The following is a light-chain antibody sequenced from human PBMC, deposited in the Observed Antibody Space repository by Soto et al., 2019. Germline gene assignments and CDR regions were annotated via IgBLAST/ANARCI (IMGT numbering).Light chain of an antibody. J-gene: IGLJ1*01. Sequence: QPVLTQSPSSSASLGSPVKLTCTLSSGHSSYAIAWHQQPPEKGPRYLMKLNSDGSHSKGDGIPDRFSGSSSGAERYLTISSLQSEDEADYYCQTWGTGIRVFGTGTKVTVL. CDR1: SGHSSYA. CDR2: LNSDGSH. CDR3: QTWGTGIRV. V-gene: IGLV4-69*01.